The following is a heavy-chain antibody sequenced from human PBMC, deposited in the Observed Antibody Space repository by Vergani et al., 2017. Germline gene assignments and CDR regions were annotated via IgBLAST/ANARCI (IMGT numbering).Heavy chain of an antibody. J-gene: IGHJ1*01. CDR3: ATGLYCGGDCYSSQH. V-gene: IGHV1-69*06. D-gene: IGHD2-21*02. CDR1: GGTFSSYA. Sequence: QVQLVQSGAEVKKPGSSVKVSCKASGGTFSSYAISWVRQAPGQGLEWMGGIIPIFGTANYAQKFQGRVTMTEDTSTDTAYMELSSLRSEDTAVYYCATGLYCGGDCYSSQHWGQGTLVTVSS. CDR2: IIPIFGTA.